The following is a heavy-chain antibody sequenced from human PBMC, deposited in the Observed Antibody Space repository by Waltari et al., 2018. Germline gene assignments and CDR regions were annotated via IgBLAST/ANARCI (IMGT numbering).Heavy chain of an antibody. J-gene: IGHJ5*02. Sequence: EVLLVESGGGLVKPGGSLRLSCAASGFTFSTNTMNWVRQAPGKGLEWVSSINSGSTSIYYADSVKGRFTISRDNAKNSLYLQMNSLRAEDTALYYCAREVRRNWFDPWGQGTLVTVSS. CDR1: GFTFSTNT. CDR2: INSGSTSI. CDR3: AREVRRNWFDP. V-gene: IGHV3-21*01.